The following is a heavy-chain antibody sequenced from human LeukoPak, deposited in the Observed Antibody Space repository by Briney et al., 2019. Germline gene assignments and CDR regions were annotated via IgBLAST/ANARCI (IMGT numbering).Heavy chain of an antibody. CDR1: GFTFSNYG. D-gene: IGHD2-21*02. Sequence: GSLRLSCVASGFTFSNYGMHWVRQAPGKGLEWVAVIWYDGTNKYYVDSVKGRFTISRDNYKNTLYLQMDGLRVEDTAVYYCARGPCGDDCFSYWYFDLWGRGTLVTVSS. J-gene: IGHJ2*01. V-gene: IGHV3-33*01. CDR3: ARGPCGDDCFSYWYFDL. CDR2: IWYDGTNK.